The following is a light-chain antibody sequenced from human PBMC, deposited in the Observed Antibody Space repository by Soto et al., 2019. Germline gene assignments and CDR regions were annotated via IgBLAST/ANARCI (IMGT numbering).Light chain of an antibody. CDR1: SSNIGTNY. Sequence: QSVLTQPPSAPATPGQRVTISCSGSSSNIGTNYVYWYQHLPGTAPKLLIYRNDQRPSGVPDRFSGSMSGTAASLAIGGLRSEDEADYYCAAWDDSLSGVVFGGGTKLTVL. CDR2: RND. CDR3: AAWDDSLSGVV. J-gene: IGLJ2*01. V-gene: IGLV1-47*01.